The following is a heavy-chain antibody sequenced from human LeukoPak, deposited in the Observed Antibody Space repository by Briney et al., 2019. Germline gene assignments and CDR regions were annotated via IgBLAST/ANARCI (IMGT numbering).Heavy chain of an antibody. D-gene: IGHD3-9*01. CDR1: EFTVRTYN. CDR2: INWNGDNT. J-gene: IGHJ4*02. CDR3: ARGSTHYDVLTGYHYYFDY. V-gene: IGHV3-20*04. Sequence: GRSLRLSCAASEFTVRTYNMNWVRQAPGKGLEWVSGINWNGDNTNYADSLKGRFTISRDNAKNSLYLQMNSLRAEDTALYYCARGSTHYDVLTGYHYYFDYWGQGTLVTVSS.